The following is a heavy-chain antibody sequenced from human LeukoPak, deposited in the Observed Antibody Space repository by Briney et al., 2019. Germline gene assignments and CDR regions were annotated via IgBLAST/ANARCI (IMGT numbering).Heavy chain of an antibody. CDR1: GFTFSRYW. D-gene: IGHD4-17*01. J-gene: IGHJ4*02. CDR3: ARGDGDYDYFDY. CDR2: IYVGGRT. Sequence: GGSLRLSCAASGFTFSRYWMSWVRQAPGKGLEWVSVIYVGGRTYYADSVKGRFTISRDNSKNTLYLQMNSLRAEDTAVYYCARGDGDYDYFDYWGQGTLVTVSS. V-gene: IGHV3-66*01.